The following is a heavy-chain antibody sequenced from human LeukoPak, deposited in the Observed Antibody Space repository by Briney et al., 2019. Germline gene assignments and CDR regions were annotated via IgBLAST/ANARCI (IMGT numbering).Heavy chain of an antibody. J-gene: IGHJ2*01. V-gene: IGHV1-8*01. CDR3: ARMRGYSLGYWYLDL. Sequence: ASVKVSCKAAEYTFTSYDINWVRQATGQGLEWMGWMNPTSGYTGYAQKFQGRVTMTRDTSISTAYMELNSLRSDDTAVYYCARMRGYSLGYWYLDLWGRGTLVTVSS. CDR1: EYTFTSYD. D-gene: IGHD5-18*01. CDR2: MNPTSGYT.